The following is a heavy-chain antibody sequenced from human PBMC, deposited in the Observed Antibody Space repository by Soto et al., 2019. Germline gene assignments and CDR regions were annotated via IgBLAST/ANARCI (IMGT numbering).Heavy chain of an antibody. V-gene: IGHV3-30*02. CDR1: GFRFSSYG. Sequence: GGSLRLSCAASGFRFSSYGMHWVRQAPGKGLDWVAYIWYDGNNKYYGDSVKGRFTISRDNSKNTLYLQMNSLRAEDTAMYYCAKDGPWPRSSWPIQHWGQGTLVTVSS. J-gene: IGHJ1*01. CDR2: IWYDGNNK. D-gene: IGHD6-13*01. CDR3: AKDGPWPRSSWPIQH.